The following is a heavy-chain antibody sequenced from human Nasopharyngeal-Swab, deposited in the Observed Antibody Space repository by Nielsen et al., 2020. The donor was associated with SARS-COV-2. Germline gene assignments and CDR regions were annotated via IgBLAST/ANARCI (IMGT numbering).Heavy chain of an antibody. V-gene: IGHV1-69*04. CDR1: GGTFSNYA. J-gene: IGHJ2*01. D-gene: IGHD3-22*01. Sequence: SVKVSCKASGGTFSNYAISWVRQAPGQGLEWMGRIIPNLDIANYAQKFQGRVTITADKSTSTAYMELSSLRSEDTAVYYCARDRGFYYDSSGYYFGYWYFDLWGRGTLVTVSS. CDR3: ARDRGFYYDSSGYYFGYWYFDL. CDR2: IIPNLDIA.